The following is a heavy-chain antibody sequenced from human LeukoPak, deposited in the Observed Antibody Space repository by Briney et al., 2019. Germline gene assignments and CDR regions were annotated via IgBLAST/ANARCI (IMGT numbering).Heavy chain of an antibody. Sequence: NPSETLSLTCTGSGGPISSYYWSWIRQPAGKGLEWIGRIYTSGRTNYHPSLKSRVPMSVATSKTQFSLKLSSVTAADPAVYYCARDRFLEWFFDPWGQGTLVTVSS. V-gene: IGHV4-4*07. D-gene: IGHD3-3*01. J-gene: IGHJ5*02. CDR2: IYTSGRT. CDR1: GGPISSYY. CDR3: ARDRFLEWFFDP.